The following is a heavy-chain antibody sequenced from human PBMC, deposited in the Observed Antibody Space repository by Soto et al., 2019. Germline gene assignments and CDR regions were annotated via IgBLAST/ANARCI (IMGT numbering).Heavy chain of an antibody. Sequence: SGTLSLTCTVSGGSISSYYWSWIRQPPGKGLEWIGYIYYSGSTNYNPSLKSRVTISVDTSKNQFSLKLSSVTAADTAVYYCARQQWELLGGFDYWGQGTLVTVSS. D-gene: IGHD1-26*01. CDR2: IYYSGST. CDR3: ARQQWELLGGFDY. V-gene: IGHV4-59*08. CDR1: GGSISSYY. J-gene: IGHJ4*02.